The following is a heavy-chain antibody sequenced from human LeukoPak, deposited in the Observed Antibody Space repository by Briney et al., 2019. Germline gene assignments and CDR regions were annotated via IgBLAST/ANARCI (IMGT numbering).Heavy chain of an antibody. Sequence: GGSLRLSCAASGFTFSSYAMHWVRQAPGKGLEWVSGISGSGGSTFYADSVKGRFTISRDNSKNTLYLQMNSLRAEDTAVYYCANTDSSGYYFFGYWGQGTLATVSS. CDR3: ANTDSSGYYFFGY. CDR2: ISGSGGST. V-gene: IGHV3-23*01. D-gene: IGHD3-22*01. J-gene: IGHJ4*02. CDR1: GFTFSSYA.